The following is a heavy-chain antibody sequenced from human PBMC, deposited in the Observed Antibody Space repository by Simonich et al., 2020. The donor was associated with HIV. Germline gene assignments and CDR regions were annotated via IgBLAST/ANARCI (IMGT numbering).Heavy chain of an antibody. CDR3: ARAVDYGDALDF. Sequence: EVQLVESGGGLVQPGGSLRLSCAASGFTFSTYWMHWVRQASGEGLGWGQRINRDGISTNYADSVKGRFTISRDNAQNRLYLQINSLRAEDTAVYYCARAVDYGDALDFWVQGTLVTVSS. D-gene: IGHD4-17*01. CDR1: GFTFSTYW. CDR2: INRDGIST. V-gene: IGHV3-74*01. J-gene: IGHJ4*02.